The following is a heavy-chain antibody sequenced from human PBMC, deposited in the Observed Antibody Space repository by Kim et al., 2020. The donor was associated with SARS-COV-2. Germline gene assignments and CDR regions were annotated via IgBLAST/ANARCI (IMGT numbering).Heavy chain of an antibody. CDR1: GGSIRNYH. CDR2: TSYTGST. J-gene: IGHJ3*02. D-gene: IGHD5-18*01. Sequence: SETLSLTCTVSGGSIRNYHWNWIRQSPGKGLEWIGFTSYTGSTTYNPSLKSRVTISIDTSKNQFSLKLNSVTAADTAVYYCARRGDGYIVLGASDIWGQGTKVTVAS. V-gene: IGHV4-59*01. CDR3: ARRGDGYIVLGASDI.